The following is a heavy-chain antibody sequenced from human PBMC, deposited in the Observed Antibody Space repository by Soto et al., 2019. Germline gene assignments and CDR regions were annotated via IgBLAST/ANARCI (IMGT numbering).Heavy chain of an antibody. D-gene: IGHD3-16*02. CDR3: ARGTYRGAYGYYLDY. J-gene: IGHJ4*02. CDR2: TSYDGSNE. CDR1: GFIFSDFS. Sequence: GGSLRLSCAASGFIFSDFSMHWVRQAPGKGLEWMAVTSYDGSNEYSADSVKGRFTISRDNSQNTMNLQMNSLGAEDTAVYYCARGTYRGAYGYYLDYWGQGTLVTVSS. V-gene: IGHV3-30-3*01.